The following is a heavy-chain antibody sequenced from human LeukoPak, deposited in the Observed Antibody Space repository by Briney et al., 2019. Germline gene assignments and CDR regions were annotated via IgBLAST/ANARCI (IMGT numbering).Heavy chain of an antibody. D-gene: IGHD1-1*01. CDR1: GESFSGYF. CDR3: ARTTYQLDLKYYYYYYMDV. Sequence: PSETLSLTCAVYGESFSGYFWSWIRQSPGKGLEWIGEINHSGGTHYSPSLKSRVTILVDTSKNQSSLRLTSVTAADTAVYYCARTTYQLDLKYYYYYYMDVWGKGTTVAVSS. CDR2: INHSGGT. V-gene: IGHV4-34*01. J-gene: IGHJ6*03.